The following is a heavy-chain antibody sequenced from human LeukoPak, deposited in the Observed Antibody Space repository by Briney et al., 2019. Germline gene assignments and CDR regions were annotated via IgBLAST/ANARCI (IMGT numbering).Heavy chain of an antibody. CDR2: IDPSDSYT. CDR1: GYSFTSYW. CDR3: ARHPMDDAFDI. J-gene: IGHJ3*02. V-gene: IGHV5-10-1*01. Sequence: GASLKISCKGSGYSFTSYWISWVRQLPGKGLEWMGRIDPSDSYTNYSPSFQGHVTISADKSISTAYLQWSSLKASDTAMYYCARHPMDDAFDIWGQGTMVTVSS.